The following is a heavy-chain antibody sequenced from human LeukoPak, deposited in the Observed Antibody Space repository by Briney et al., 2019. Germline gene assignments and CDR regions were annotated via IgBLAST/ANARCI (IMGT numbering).Heavy chain of an antibody. V-gene: IGHV3-30-3*01. CDR3: ARDLSGSYIFDY. CDR1: GFTFSNYA. CDR2: ISHDGSNE. Sequence: PGGSLRLSCAVSGFTFSNYAMHWVRQAPGKGLEWVAAISHDGSNEYCAESVKGRITVPRDTSENTLYLQMNSLRAEDTAVYYCARDLSGSYIFDYWGQGTLVTVSS. D-gene: IGHD1-26*01. J-gene: IGHJ4*02.